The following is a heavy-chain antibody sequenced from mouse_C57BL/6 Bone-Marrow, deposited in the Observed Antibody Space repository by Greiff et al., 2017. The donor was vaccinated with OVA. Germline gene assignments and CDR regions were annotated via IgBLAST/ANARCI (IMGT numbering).Heavy chain of an antibody. CDR2: IWRGGST. CDR1: GFSLTSYG. Sequence: QVQLQQSGPGLVQPSQSLSITCTVSGFSLTSYGVHWVRQSPGKGLEWLGVIWRGGSTDYNAAFMSRLSITKDNSKSQDFFKMNSLQADDTAIYYCAKKDYGSSYYAMDYWGQGTSVTVSS. V-gene: IGHV2-5*01. J-gene: IGHJ4*01. D-gene: IGHD1-1*01. CDR3: AKKDYGSSYYAMDY.